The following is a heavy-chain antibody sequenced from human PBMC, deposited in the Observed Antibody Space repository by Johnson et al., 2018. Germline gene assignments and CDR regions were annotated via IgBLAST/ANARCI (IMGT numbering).Heavy chain of an antibody. CDR2: INEDGRIT. V-gene: IGHV3-74*01. CDR1: GFTFNSYW. Sequence: VQLQESGGGLVQPGGSLRLSCAVSGFTFNSYWMHWVRQVPGKGLMWVSRINEDGRITTYADSVKGRFTISRDNAEGTLYLQMNSLRVGDTAVYFCARDLPRSIALSGQGSGMDVWGQGTAVTVSS. CDR3: ARDLPRSIALSGQGSGMDV. J-gene: IGHJ6*02.